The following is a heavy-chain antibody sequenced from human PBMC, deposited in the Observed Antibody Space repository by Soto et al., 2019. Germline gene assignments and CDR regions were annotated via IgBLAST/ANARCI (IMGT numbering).Heavy chain of an antibody. J-gene: IGHJ2*01. V-gene: IGHV4-31*03. CDR1: GGSISSGGYY. CDR3: ARRGVGYSAYLDL. D-gene: IGHD5-12*01. CDR2: IYYSGNT. Sequence: QVQLQESGPGLVKPSQTLSLTCTVSGGSISSGGYYWSWIRQHPGKGLEWIGYIYYSGNTYYNPSLKGRVTISVDTSKNLFSLNLSSVTAAGTAVYYCARRGVGYSAYLDLWGRGTLVTVSS.